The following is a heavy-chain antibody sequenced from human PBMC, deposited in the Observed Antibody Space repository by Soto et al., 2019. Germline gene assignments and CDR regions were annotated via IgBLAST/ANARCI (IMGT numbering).Heavy chain of an antibody. J-gene: IGHJ4*02. CDR3: ARVAGIAAAGPFDS. D-gene: IGHD6-13*01. V-gene: IGHV3-11*06. CDR2: ISSLSGNT. Sequence: QVQLVESGGGLVQPGGSLRLSCAASGFSFSDYYMSWVRQSPGKGLEWISHISSLSGNTDYADSVKGRFTISRDDARKALYLEMTTLRVEDTALYYCARVAGIAAAGPFDSWGQGTLVTVSS. CDR1: GFSFSDYY.